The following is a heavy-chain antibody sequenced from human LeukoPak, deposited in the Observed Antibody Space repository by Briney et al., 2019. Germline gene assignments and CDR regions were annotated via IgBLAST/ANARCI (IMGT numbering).Heavy chain of an antibody. CDR2: INHSGST. Sequence: PSETLSLTCAVYAGSFSGYYWSWIRQPPGKGLEWIGEINHSGSTNYNPSLKSRVTISVDTSKNQFSLKLSSVTAADTAVYYCARGRVTMVPDYWGQGTLVTVSS. D-gene: IGHD3-10*01. V-gene: IGHV4-34*01. J-gene: IGHJ4*02. CDR1: AGSFSGYY. CDR3: ARGRVTMVPDY.